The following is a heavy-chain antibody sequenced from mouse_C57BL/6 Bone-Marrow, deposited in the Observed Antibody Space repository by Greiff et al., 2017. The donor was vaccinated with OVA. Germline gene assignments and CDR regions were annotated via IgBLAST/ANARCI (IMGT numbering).Heavy chain of an antibody. CDR2: IDPSDSET. V-gene: IGHV1-52*01. D-gene: IGHD2-2*01. CDR1: GYTFTSYW. J-gene: IGHJ3*01. CDR3: AGGYPGGFAY. Sequence: QVQLKQPGAALVRPGSSVKLSCKASGYTFTSYWMHWVKQRPIQGLEWIGNIDPSDSETHYNQKFKDKATLTVDKSSSPAYMQLSSLTSEDSAVYYCAGGYPGGFAYWGKGTLVTVSA.